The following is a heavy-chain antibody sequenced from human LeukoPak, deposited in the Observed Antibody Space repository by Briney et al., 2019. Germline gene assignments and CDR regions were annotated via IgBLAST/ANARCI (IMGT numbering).Heavy chain of an antibody. D-gene: IGHD3-3*01. CDR3: ASGPIQSAYNNWFDP. CDR1: GFTFNTYS. Sequence: GGSLRLSCAASGFTFNTYSMNWVRQAPGKGLEWVSFISSSSSTIYYADSVKGRFTISRDNVKNSLYLQMNSLRDEDSAVYYCASGPIQSAYNNWFDPWGQGTLVTVSS. CDR2: ISSSSSTI. V-gene: IGHV3-48*02. J-gene: IGHJ5*02.